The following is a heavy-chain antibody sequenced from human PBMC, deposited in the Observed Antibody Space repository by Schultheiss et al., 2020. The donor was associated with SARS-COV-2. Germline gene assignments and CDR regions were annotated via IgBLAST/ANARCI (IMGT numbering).Heavy chain of an antibody. V-gene: IGHV4-59*01. D-gene: IGHD3-10*01. CDR1: GGSFSGYY. CDR2: IYYSGST. Sequence: ESLKISCAVYGGSFSGYYWSWIRQPPGKGLEWIGYIYYSGSTNYNPSLKSRVTISVDTSKNQFSLKLSSVTAADTAVYYCARLYMVQGVRPVYYYYYMDVWGKGTTVTVSS. J-gene: IGHJ6*03. CDR3: ARLYMVQGVRPVYYYYYMDV.